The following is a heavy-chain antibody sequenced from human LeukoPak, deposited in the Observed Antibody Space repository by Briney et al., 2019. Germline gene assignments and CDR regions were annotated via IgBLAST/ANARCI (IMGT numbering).Heavy chain of an antibody. Sequence: GRSLRLSCAASGFTFSSYTVHWVRQAPGRGLEWVALISYDGGNKYYTDSVKGRFTFSRDNSKNTLYLQMNSLRVEDTAVYYCAREGGNTAMAFDYWGQGTLVTVSS. V-gene: IGHV3-30*10. CDR2: ISYDGGNK. CDR3: AREGGNTAMAFDY. D-gene: IGHD5-18*01. J-gene: IGHJ4*02. CDR1: GFTFSSYT.